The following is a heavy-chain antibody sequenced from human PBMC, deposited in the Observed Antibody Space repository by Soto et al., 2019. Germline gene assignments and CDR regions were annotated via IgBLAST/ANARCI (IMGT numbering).Heavy chain of an antibody. Sequence: QVQLVQSGAEVKKPGASVKASCMASGYTFTRYGIHWVRQAPGQRLEWLGWINTANGNVKYSEKLQGRVTITRDTAASTAYMELTSLRSEDTAVYYCARIVVAGYFDYWCQGTLVTVPS. CDR2: INTANGNV. D-gene: IGHD6-19*01. CDR1: GYTFTRYG. CDR3: ARIVVAGYFDY. J-gene: IGHJ4*02. V-gene: IGHV1-3*04.